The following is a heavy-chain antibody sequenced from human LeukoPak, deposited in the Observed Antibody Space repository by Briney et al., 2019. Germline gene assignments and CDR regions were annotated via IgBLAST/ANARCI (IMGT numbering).Heavy chain of an antibody. CDR1: GFTFSSYG. D-gene: IGHD1-26*01. CDR2: IWYDGSNK. V-gene: IGHV3-33*01. Sequence: GGSLRLSCAASGFTFSSYGVHWVRQAPGKGLEWVAVIWYDGSNKYYADSVKGRFTISRDNSKNTLYLQMNSLRAEDTAVYYCARDRELLHFDYWGQGTLVTVSS. CDR3: ARDRELLHFDY. J-gene: IGHJ4*02.